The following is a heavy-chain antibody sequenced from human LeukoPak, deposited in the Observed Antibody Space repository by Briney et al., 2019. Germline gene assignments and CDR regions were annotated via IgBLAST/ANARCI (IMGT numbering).Heavy chain of an antibody. CDR3: ARDQAPRGMDV. V-gene: IGHV3-33*01. CDR2: IWYDGSNK. J-gene: IGHJ6*02. CDR1: GFTFSSYG. Sequence: PGGSLRLSCAASGFTFSSYGMHWVRQAPGKGLEWVAVIWYDGSNKYYADSVKGRFTVSRDNSKNTLYLQMNSLRAEDTAVYYCARDQAPRGMDVWGQGTTVTVSS.